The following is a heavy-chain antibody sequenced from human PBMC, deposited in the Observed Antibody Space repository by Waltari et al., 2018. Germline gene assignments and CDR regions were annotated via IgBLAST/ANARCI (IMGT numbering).Heavy chain of an antibody. CDR2: ISSSSSYI. CDR3: ARESSGWFGELIHFDY. CDR1: GFTFSSYS. D-gene: IGHD3-10*01. V-gene: IGHV3-21*01. Sequence: EVQLVESGGGLVKPGGSLRLSCAASGFTFSSYSMNWVRQAPGKGLEWVSSISSSSSYIYYADSVKGRFTISRDNAKNSLYLQMNSLRAEDTAVYYCARESSGWFGELIHFDYWGQGTLVTVSS. J-gene: IGHJ4*02.